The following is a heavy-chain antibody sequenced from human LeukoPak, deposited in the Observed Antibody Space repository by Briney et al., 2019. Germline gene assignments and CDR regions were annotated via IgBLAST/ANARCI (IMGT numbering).Heavy chain of an antibody. CDR3: AKTTVRMRAVRGVIFGVGGRDFDY. J-gene: IGHJ4*02. CDR1: GGSISNINSY. CDR2: VFYSGRT. Sequence: PSETLSLTCNVSGGSISNINSYWGWIRQPPGKGLEWIGSVFYSGRTHYSPSLDSRVTISVDTSKNHFSLKLSSVTATDTAVYYCAKTTVRMRAVRGVIFGVGGRDFDYWGQGTLVTVSS. V-gene: IGHV4-39*02. D-gene: IGHD3-10*01.